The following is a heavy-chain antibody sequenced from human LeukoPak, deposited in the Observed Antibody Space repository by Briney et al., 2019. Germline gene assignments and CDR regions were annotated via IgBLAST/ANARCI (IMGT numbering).Heavy chain of an antibody. Sequence: ASVKVSCKASGYTFTSYGISWVRQAPGQGLEWMGWISAYNGNTNHAQKLQGRVTMTTDTSTSTAYMELRSLRSDDTAVYYCARDLFGSSSWYSYYYYGMDVRGQGTTVTVSS. CDR1: GYTFTSYG. D-gene: IGHD6-13*01. CDR3: ARDLFGSSSWYSYYYYGMDV. J-gene: IGHJ6*02. V-gene: IGHV1-18*01. CDR2: ISAYNGNT.